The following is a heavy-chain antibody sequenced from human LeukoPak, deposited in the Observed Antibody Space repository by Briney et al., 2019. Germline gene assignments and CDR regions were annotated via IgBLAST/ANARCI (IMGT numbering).Heavy chain of an antibody. J-gene: IGHJ4*02. D-gene: IGHD4-17*01. CDR3: VRGWSGVDGDSIFDY. V-gene: IGHV3-13*01. Sequence: GGSLRLSCAASGFTFSNYDMHWVRQVTGGGLEWVSAFDIAGATKYPGSLKGRFTISRENAKNSLYLQMNSLRAEDTAVYYCVRGWSGVDGDSIFDYWGRGTLVTVSS. CDR1: GFTFSNYD. CDR2: FDIAGAT.